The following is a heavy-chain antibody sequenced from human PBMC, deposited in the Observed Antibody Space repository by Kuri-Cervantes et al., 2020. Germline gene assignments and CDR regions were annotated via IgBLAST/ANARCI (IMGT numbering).Heavy chain of an antibody. CDR1: GGSFSGHY. V-gene: IGHV4-34*01. CDR3: ARAYDSGYDYSGYYFDY. Sequence: SETLSLTCAVYGGSFSGHYWSWIRQPPGKGLEWIGYIYYSGSTYYNPSLKSRVTISVDTSKNQFSLKLSSVTAADTAVYYRARAYDSGYDYSGYYFDYWGQGTLVTVSS. J-gene: IGHJ4*02. D-gene: IGHD5-12*01. CDR2: IYYSGST.